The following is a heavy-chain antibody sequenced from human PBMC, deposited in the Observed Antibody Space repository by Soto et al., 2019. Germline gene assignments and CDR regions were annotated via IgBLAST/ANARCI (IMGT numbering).Heavy chain of an antibody. V-gene: IGHV4-31*03. CDR1: GGSISSGAYY. J-gene: IGHJ1*01. CDR3: AIYDSSGSRGFQH. Sequence: QVQLQESGPGLVKPSQTLSLTCTVSGGSISSGAYYWSWIRQHPGKGLEWIGNIYYSGSTYYNPSLTSRVTISVDTSKHQCSLKLSSVTAADTAVYYCAIYDSSGSRGFQHWGQGTLVTVSS. CDR2: IYYSGST. D-gene: IGHD3-22*01.